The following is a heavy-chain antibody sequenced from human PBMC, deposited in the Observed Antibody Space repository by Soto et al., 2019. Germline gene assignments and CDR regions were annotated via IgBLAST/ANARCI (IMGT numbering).Heavy chain of an antibody. CDR3: ARERTTVDYYYYYYGMDV. CDR2: IIPIFGTA. J-gene: IGHJ6*02. D-gene: IGHD4-17*01. CDR1: GGTFSSYA. V-gene: IGHV1-69*01. Sequence: QVQLVQSGAEVKKPGSSVKVSCKASGGTFSSYAISWVRQAPGQGLEWMGGIIPIFGTANYAQKFQGRVTITADESTSTADMELSSLRSEDTAVYYCARERTTVDYYYYYYGMDVWGQGTTVTVSS.